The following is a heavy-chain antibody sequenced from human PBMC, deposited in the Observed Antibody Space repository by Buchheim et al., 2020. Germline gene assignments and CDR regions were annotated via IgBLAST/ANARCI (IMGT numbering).Heavy chain of an antibody. CDR3: ARSFRSDYYDSSGNDY. CDR1: GGSFSGYY. J-gene: IGHJ4*02. D-gene: IGHD3-22*01. V-gene: IGHV4-34*01. CDR2: INHSGSS. Sequence: QVQLQQWGAGLLKPSETLSLTCAVYGGSFSGYYWSWIRQPPGKGLEWIGEINHSGSSNYNPSLKSRVTISVDTSKNQFSLKLSSVTAADTAVYYCARSFRSDYYDSSGNDYWGQGTL.